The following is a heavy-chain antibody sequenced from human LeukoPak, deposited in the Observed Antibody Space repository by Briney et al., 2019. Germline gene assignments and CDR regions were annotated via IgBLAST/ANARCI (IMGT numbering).Heavy chain of an antibody. J-gene: IGHJ4*02. CDR2: IYYSGST. D-gene: IGHD5-24*01. V-gene: IGHV4-59*01. CDR1: GGSISSYY. Sequence: SETLSLTCTVSGGSISSYYWSRIRQPPGKGLEWIGYIYYSGSTNYNPSLKSRVTISVDTSKNQFSLKLSSVTAADTAVYYCARGLMATINYFDYWGQGTLVTVSS. CDR3: ARGLMATINYFDY.